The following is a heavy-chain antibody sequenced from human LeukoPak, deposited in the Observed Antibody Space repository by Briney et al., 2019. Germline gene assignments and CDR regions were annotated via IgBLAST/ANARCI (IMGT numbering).Heavy chain of an antibody. J-gene: IGHJ2*01. V-gene: IGHV3-74*01. CDR2: IKSDGSST. CDR1: AFTFSSYW. CDR3: ARGSDCSGGSCYSYWYFDL. D-gene: IGHD2-15*01. Sequence: GGSLRLSCAASAFTFSSYWMHWVRQAPGKGLVWVSRIKSDGSSTSYADSVKGRFTISRDNAKNTLYLQMNSLRAEDTAMYYCARGSDCSGGSCYSYWYFDLWGRGTLVTVSS.